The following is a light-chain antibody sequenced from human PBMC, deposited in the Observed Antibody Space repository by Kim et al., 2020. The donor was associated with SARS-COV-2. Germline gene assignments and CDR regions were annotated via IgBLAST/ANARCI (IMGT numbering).Light chain of an antibody. V-gene: IGLV1-47*01. CDR1: SSNIGSNF. Sequence: ELTQPPSASGTPGQRVTISCSGSSSNIGSNFVFWYQQLPGTAPRLLIYRNNQRPSGVPDRFSGSKSGTSASLAISGLRSEDEADYYCATWDDSLSGWVFGGGTQLTVL. CDR2: RNN. CDR3: ATWDDSLSGWV. J-gene: IGLJ3*02.